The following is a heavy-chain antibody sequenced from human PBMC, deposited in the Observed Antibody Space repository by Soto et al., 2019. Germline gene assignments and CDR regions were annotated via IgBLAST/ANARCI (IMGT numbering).Heavy chain of an antibody. CDR2: IYPGDSDT. CDR1: GYSFTIYW. CDR3: ARLGQQLVRGYYYGMDV. V-gene: IGHV5-51*01. D-gene: IGHD6-13*01. Sequence: GESLKISCKGSGYSFTIYWIGWVRQMPGKGLEWMGIIYPGDSDTRYSPSFQGQVTISADKSISTAYLQWSSLKASDTAMYYCARLGQQLVRGYYYGMDVWGQGTTVTVSS. J-gene: IGHJ6*02.